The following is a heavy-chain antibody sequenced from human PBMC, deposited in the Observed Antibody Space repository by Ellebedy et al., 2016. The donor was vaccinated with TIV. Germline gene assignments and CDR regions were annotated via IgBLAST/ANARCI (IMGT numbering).Heavy chain of an antibody. V-gene: IGHV1-18*01. CDR3: ARDYYCSGGSCSDCFDP. J-gene: IGHJ5*02. D-gene: IGHD2-15*01. CDR2: ISAYEPDP. CDR1: GYTFSNYG. Sequence: AASVKVSCKASGYTFSNYGISWVRPAPGQGLEGMGWISAYEPDPNYAQKFRDRVTVTIDTSTTTASMELRSLRSDDTAVYYCARDYYCSGGSCSDCFDPWGQGTLVIVSS.